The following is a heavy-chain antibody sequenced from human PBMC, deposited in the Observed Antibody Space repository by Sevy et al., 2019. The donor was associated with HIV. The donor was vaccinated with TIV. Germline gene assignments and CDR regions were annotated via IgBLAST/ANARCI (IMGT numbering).Heavy chain of an antibody. Sequence: GGSLRLSCAASGFTFSSYSMNWVRQAPGKRLEWVSYISSSSSTIYYADSVKGRFTISRDNAKNSLYLQMNSLGDEDMAVYYCARVHPDEHYFDYWGQGTLVTVSS. V-gene: IGHV3-48*02. CDR2: ISSSSSTI. J-gene: IGHJ4*02. CDR3: ARVHPDEHYFDY. CDR1: GFTFSSYS.